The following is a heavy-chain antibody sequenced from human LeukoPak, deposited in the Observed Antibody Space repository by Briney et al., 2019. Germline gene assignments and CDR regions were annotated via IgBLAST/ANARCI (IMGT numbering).Heavy chain of an antibody. CDR1: GYTFTGYY. V-gene: IGHV1-2*02. CDR2: INPNTGGT. CDR3: ARAPMIVVVFPPRLDF. D-gene: IGHD3-22*01. J-gene: IGHJ4*02. Sequence: GASVKVSCKTSGYTFTGYYMHWVRQAPGQGLEWMGWINPNTGGTNYAQKFQGRVTMTSDTSISTAYMELSSLRSDDTAVYYCARAPMIVVVFPPRLDFWGQGTLVTVFS.